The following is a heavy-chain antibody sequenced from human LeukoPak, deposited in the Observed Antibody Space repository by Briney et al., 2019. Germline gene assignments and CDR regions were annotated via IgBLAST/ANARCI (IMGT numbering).Heavy chain of an antibody. CDR2: IGISSGNT. CDR1: GFRFSDYS. V-gene: IGHV3-48*01. D-gene: IGHD5-24*01. J-gene: IGHJ4*02. CDR3: ARDYKYAFDN. Sequence: GGSLRLSCAASGFRFSDYSMNWVRQAPGKGLEWISYIGISSGNTNYADSVKGRFTISGDKAKNSLYLQMNSLRVEDTAVYYCARDYKYAFDNWGQGTLVTVTS.